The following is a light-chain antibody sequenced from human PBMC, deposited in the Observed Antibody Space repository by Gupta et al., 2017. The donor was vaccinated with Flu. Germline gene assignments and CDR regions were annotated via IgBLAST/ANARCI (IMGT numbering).Light chain of an antibody. CDR1: SSNIGYNT. CDR2: NTN. Sequence: QSVLTQPPSASGTPGQRFPISCSGSSSNIGYNTVNWYQKVPGKAPKIHIYNTNQRPSGVPDRFSGSKSGNSASLATXGXKSDDEXEYYCETWDDGLNGAVFGGGTKLTVL. V-gene: IGLV1-44*01. J-gene: IGLJ2*01. CDR3: ETWDDGLNGAV.